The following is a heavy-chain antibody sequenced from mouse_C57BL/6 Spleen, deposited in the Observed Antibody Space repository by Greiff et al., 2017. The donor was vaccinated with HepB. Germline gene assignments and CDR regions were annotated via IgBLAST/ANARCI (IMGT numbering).Heavy chain of an antibody. V-gene: IGHV1-52*01. CDR3: ARDGSSYWFAY. J-gene: IGHJ3*01. CDR1: GYTFTSYW. D-gene: IGHD1-1*01. Sequence: QVQLQQPGAELVRPGSSVKLSCKASGYTFTSYWMHWVKQRPIQGLEWIGNIDPSDSETHYNQNFKDKATLTVEKSSSTAYMQLSSLTSEDFAVYYCARDGSSYWFAYWGQGTLVTVSA. CDR2: IDPSDSET.